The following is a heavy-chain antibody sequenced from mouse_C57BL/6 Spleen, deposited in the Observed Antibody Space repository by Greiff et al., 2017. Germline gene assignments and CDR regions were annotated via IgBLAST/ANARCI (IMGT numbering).Heavy chain of an antibody. J-gene: IGHJ2*01. D-gene: IGHD4-1*02. Sequence: DVKLQESGPELVKPGASVKMSCKASGYTFTDYNMHWVKQSHGKSLEWIGYINPNNGGTSYNQKFKGKATFTVNMSSSTAYMELRSLTSEDSAVYYCASQLYYFDYWGQGTTLTVAS. CDR2: INPNNGGT. CDR3: ASQLYYFDY. CDR1: GYTFTDYN. V-gene: IGHV1-22*01.